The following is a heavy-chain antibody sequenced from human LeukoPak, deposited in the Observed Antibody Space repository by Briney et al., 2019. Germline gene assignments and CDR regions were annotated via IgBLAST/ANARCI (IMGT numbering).Heavy chain of an antibody. CDR2: ISWNSGDM. D-gene: IGHD6-13*01. J-gene: IGHJ2*01. CDR1: GFMFNDYA. CDR3: AKGPGLGAGKRYLDL. Sequence: GRSLRLSCAPSGFMFNDYALHWVRQAPGKGLEWVSSISWNSGDMYYVDSVKGRFTISRDNAKNSLSLQMNSLKPEDTALYYCAKGPGLGAGKRYLDLWGRGTLVIVSS. V-gene: IGHV3-9*01.